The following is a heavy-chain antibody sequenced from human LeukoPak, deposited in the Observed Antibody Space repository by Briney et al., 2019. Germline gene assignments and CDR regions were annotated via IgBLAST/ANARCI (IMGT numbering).Heavy chain of an antibody. J-gene: IGHJ4*02. CDR1: GFTVSNNY. CDR2: IYSGGST. CDR3: ANIPNSFGPDY. V-gene: IGHV3-53*05. D-gene: IGHD3-16*01. Sequence: PGGSLRLSCAASGFTVSNNYMTWVRQAPGKGLEWVSVIYSGGSTYYADSVKGRFAISRDNSKSTLYLHMNSLRAEDTAVYYCANIPNSFGPDYWGQGSLVTVSS.